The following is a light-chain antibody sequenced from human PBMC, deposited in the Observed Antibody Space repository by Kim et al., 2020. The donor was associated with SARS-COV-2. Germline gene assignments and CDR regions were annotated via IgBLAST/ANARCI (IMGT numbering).Light chain of an antibody. Sequence: SSELTQDPAVSVALGQTVRITCRGDSLRTFYASWYQQKPRQAPVPVLYGENDRPSGIPDRFSGSISGDTASLTITGILAEDEADYYCNSRDSSGDHQGVF. CDR1: SLRTFY. CDR2: GEN. CDR3: NSRDSSGDHQGV. J-gene: IGLJ3*02. V-gene: IGLV3-19*01.